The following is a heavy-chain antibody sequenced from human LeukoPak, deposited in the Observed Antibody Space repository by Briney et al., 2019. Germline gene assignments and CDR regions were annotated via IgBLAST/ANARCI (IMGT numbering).Heavy chain of an antibody. J-gene: IGHJ4*02. CDR1: GYSFTSYW. D-gene: IGHD6-19*01. Sequence: GESLKISCKGSGYSFTSYWIGWVRQMPGKGLEWMGIIYPGDSDTPYSPSFQGQVTISADKSIGTAYLQSSSLKASDTAMDYCARISRGWPFDYWGQGTLVTVSS. CDR2: IYPGDSDT. CDR3: ARISRGWPFDY. V-gene: IGHV5-51*01.